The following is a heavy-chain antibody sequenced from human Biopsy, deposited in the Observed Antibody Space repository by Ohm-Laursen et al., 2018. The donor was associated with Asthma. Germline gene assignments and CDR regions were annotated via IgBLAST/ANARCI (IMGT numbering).Heavy chain of an antibody. Sequence: SLRLSCAASGFTFSSYGMHWVRQAPGKGLEWVAVTWYDGSIKYYADSVKGRFSVSRDISKNILSLQMNSLRPEDTAVYYCARDVVWFREVGGMDVWGQGTTVTVSS. CDR1: GFTFSSYG. V-gene: IGHV3-33*01. J-gene: IGHJ6*02. D-gene: IGHD3-10*01. CDR3: ARDVVWFREVGGMDV. CDR2: TWYDGSIK.